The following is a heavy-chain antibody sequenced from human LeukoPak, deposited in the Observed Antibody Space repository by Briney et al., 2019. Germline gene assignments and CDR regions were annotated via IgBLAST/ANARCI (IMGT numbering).Heavy chain of an antibody. D-gene: IGHD3-16*01. CDR1: GYTFTGYY. CDR3: AKDLGYDYVWGEGNLYDY. J-gene: IGHJ4*02. Sequence: ASVKVSCKASGYTFTGYYMHWVRQAPGQGLEWMGWINPNSGGTNYAQKFQGRVTMTRDTSISTAYMELSRLTSDDTAVYYCAKDLGYDYVWGEGNLYDYWGQGTLVTVSS. CDR2: INPNSGGT. V-gene: IGHV1-2*02.